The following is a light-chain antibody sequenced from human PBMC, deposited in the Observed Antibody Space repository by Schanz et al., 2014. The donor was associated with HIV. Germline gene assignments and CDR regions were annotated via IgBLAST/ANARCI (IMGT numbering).Light chain of an antibody. J-gene: IGLJ1*01. V-gene: IGLV2-8*01. CDR2: EVS. CDR1: SSDVGDYNY. CDR3: CSYAGSYPPLYV. Sequence: QSVLTQPPSASGSPGQSVTLSCTGTSSDVGDYNYVSWYQQHPGKAPKIMIYEVSKRPSGVPDRFSGSKSGNTASLTISGLQAEDEAEYYCCSYAGSYPPLYVFGTGTKLTVL.